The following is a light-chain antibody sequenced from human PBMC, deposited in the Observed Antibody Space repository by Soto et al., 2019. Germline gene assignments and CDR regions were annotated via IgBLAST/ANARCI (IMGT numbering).Light chain of an antibody. CDR3: QQYDNLLLIT. J-gene: IGKJ5*01. Sequence: DIQMTQSPSSLSASVGDRVTITCQASQDISNYLNWYQQKPGKAPKLLIYDASNLETGVPSRFSGSGSGTDFTFTISSLQPEDIATYYCQQYDNLLLITVGQGTRLEIK. V-gene: IGKV1-33*01. CDR1: QDISNY. CDR2: DAS.